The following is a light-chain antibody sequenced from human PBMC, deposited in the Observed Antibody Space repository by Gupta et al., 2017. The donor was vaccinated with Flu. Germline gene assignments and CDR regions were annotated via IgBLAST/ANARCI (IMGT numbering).Light chain of an antibody. Sequence: TSSDVGGYNLVSWYQQHPGKAPKLMIYEVTKRPSGVSSRFSGSKSGNTASLTISGLQAEDEADYYCCSYAGSSTWVLGGGTKLTVL. V-gene: IGLV2-23*02. CDR3: CSYAGSSTWV. J-gene: IGLJ2*01. CDR2: EVT. CDR1: SSDVGGYNL.